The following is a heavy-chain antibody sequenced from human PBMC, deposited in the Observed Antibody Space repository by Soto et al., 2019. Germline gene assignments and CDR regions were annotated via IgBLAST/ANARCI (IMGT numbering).Heavy chain of an antibody. V-gene: IGHV1-2*04. D-gene: IGHD5-12*01. J-gene: IGHJ4*02. CDR3: ARADPTVYSGYDQTYYFDY. CDR2: INPNSGGT. CDR1: GYTFTGYY. Sequence: ASVKVSCKASGYTFTGYYMHWVRQAPGQGLEWMGWINPNSGGTNYAQKFQGWVTMTRDTSISTAYMELSRLRSDDTAVYYCARADPTVYSGYDQTYYFDYWGQGTLVTVSS.